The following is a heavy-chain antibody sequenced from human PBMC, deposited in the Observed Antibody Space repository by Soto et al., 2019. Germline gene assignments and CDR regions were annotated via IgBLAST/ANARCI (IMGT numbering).Heavy chain of an antibody. CDR1: GFTFSRYW. CDR3: ARGSSGWDGGYFDY. J-gene: IGHJ4*02. CDR2: IKQDGSEK. Sequence: EVQLVESGGGLVQPGGSLRLSCAASGFTFSRYWMSWVRQAPGKGLEWVANIKQDGSEKYYVDSVKGRFTISRDNAKNSLYLQMNSLRAEDTAVYYCARGSSGWDGGYFDYWGQGTLVTVSS. V-gene: IGHV3-7*04. D-gene: IGHD6-19*01.